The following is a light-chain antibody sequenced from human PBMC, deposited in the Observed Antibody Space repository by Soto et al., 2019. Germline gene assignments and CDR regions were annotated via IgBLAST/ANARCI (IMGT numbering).Light chain of an antibody. CDR1: SSDVGAYNY. CDR3: SSYAGSSSYV. CDR2: EVS. V-gene: IGLV2-8*01. J-gene: IGLJ1*01. Sequence: QSVLTQPPSASGSPGQSVTISCTGTSSDVGAYNYVSWYQQHPGKAPKLMIYEVSKRPSGVPDRFSGSKSDSTASLTVSGLQVEDEADYYCSSYAGSSSYVVGTGTKLTVL.